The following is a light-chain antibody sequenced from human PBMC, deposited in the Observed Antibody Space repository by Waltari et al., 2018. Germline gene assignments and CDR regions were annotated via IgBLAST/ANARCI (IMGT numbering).Light chain of an antibody. CDR3: TSYTTTFTWV. CDR1: SSAVGAYNY. J-gene: IGLJ3*02. Sequence: QSALTQPASVSGSPGQSITLSCTGTSSAVGAYNYVSWYQHHPGNAPKPMIYDVSKRPSGVSNRFSASKSGNTASLTISGLQAEDEADYYCTSYTTTFTWVFGGGTKLTVL. CDR2: DVS. V-gene: IGLV2-14*03.